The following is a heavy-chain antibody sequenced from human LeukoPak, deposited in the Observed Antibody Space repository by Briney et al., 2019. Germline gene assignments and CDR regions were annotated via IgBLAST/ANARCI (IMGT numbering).Heavy chain of an antibody. Sequence: GGSLRLSCAASGFTFSSYAMSWVRQAPGKGLEWVSAISGSGGSTYYADSVKGRFTISIDNSKNTLYLQMNSLRAEDTAVYYCASSYSSSWYAWFDPWGQGTLVTVSS. V-gene: IGHV3-23*01. D-gene: IGHD6-13*01. CDR1: GFTFSSYA. J-gene: IGHJ5*02. CDR3: ASSYSSSWYAWFDP. CDR2: ISGSGGST.